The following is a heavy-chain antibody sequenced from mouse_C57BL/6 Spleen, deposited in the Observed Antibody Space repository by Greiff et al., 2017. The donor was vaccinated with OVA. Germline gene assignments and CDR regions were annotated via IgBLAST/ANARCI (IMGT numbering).Heavy chain of an antibody. CDR1: GFTFSSYA. CDR3: TTSTTPYYAMDY. Sequence: EVKLMESGEGLVKPGGSLKLSCAASGFTFSSYAMSWVRQTPEKRLEWVAYISSGGDYIYYADTVKGRFTISRDNARNTLYLQMSSLKSEDTAMYYCTTSTTPYYAMDYWGQGTSVTVSS. J-gene: IGHJ4*01. V-gene: IGHV5-9-1*02. CDR2: ISSGGDYI. D-gene: IGHD2-12*01.